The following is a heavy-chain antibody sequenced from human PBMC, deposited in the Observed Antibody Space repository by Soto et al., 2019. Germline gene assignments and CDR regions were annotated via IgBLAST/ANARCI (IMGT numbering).Heavy chain of an antibody. CDR3: ATDPPTVATTGNY. Sequence: QVQLVQSGAEVKQPGASVKVSCKVSGYTLTELAMHWVRQAPGKGLAWMGGFDPEDGETIYAQKFQGRVTMTEDTSSDTAYMELSRLRSEDTAVYYCATDPPTVATTGNYWGQGTLVTVAS. CDR2: FDPEDGET. D-gene: IGHD4-17*01. V-gene: IGHV1-24*01. CDR1: GYTLTELA. J-gene: IGHJ4*02.